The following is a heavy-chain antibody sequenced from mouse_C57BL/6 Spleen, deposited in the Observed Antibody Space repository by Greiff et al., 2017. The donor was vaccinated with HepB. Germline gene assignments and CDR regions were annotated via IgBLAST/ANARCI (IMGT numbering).Heavy chain of an antibody. Sequence: QVQLQQSGTELVKPGASVKLSCKASGYTFTSYWMHWVKQRPGQGLEWIGNINPSNGGTNYNEKFKSKATLTVDKSSSTAYMQLSSLTSEDSAVYYCARSVKTAQATFWFAYWGQGTLVTVSA. V-gene: IGHV1-53*01. J-gene: IGHJ3*01. CDR2: INPSNGGT. CDR3: ARSVKTAQATFWFAY. D-gene: IGHD3-2*02. CDR1: GYTFTSYW.